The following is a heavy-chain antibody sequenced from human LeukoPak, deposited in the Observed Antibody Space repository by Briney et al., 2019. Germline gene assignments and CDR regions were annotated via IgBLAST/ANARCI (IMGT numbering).Heavy chain of an antibody. CDR2: ISGSGGST. Sequence: GGSLRLSCAASGFTFSSYAMSWVRQAPGKGLEWVSAISGSGGSTYCADSVKGRFTISRDNSKNTLYLQMNSLRAEDTAVYYCAKDQTTVTTVPYFDYWGQGTLVTVSS. CDR3: AKDQTTVTTVPYFDY. CDR1: GFTFSSYA. J-gene: IGHJ4*02. V-gene: IGHV3-23*01. D-gene: IGHD4-17*01.